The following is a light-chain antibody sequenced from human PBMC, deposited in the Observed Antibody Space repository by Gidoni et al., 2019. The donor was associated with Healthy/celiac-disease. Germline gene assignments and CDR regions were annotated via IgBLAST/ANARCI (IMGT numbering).Light chain of an antibody. V-gene: IGLV4-69*01. CDR2: LNSDGSH. Sequence: QLALTQSPSAPASLGASVKLTCTLSTGHSSYALAWHQQQPEKGPRYLMKLNSDGSHSKGDGTPDRFSGSSSGAERYLTISSLQSEDEADYYCQTWGTGIHVVFGGGTKLTVL. CDR1: TGHSSYA. CDR3: QTWGTGIHVV. J-gene: IGLJ2*01.